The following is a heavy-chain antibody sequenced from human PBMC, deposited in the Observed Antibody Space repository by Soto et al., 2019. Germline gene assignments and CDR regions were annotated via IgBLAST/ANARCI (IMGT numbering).Heavy chain of an antibody. CDR2: ISFDGSDI. CDR3: ARPSPDVWIQWRKRRGENYYSGMDV. V-gene: IGHV3-30-3*01. Sequence: QVHLVESGGGVVQPGRSLRLSCAASGFTFSNYILHWVRQAPGKGLEWVALISFDGSDINYADSVKGRFTISRDNSKNTLYLQMSSLRPEDTAVYFCARPSPDVWIQWRKRRGENYYSGMDVWGQGTTVTVSS. CDR1: GFTFSNYI. D-gene: IGHD5-12*01. J-gene: IGHJ6*02.